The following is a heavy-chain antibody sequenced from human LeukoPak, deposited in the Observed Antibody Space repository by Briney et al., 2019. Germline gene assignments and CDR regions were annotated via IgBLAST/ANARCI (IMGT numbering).Heavy chain of an antibody. D-gene: IGHD3-22*01. CDR2: ISGSGGST. Sequence: PGGSLRLSCTASGLTFSSYVMSWVRQAPGKGLEWVSTISGSGGSTFYVDSVRGRFTISRDNSRSTLYLQMNSLRAEDTATYYCSPPRGDSSGYYYVYWGQGTLVTVSS. J-gene: IGHJ4*02. CDR1: GLTFSSYV. V-gene: IGHV3-23*01. CDR3: SPPRGDSSGYYYVY.